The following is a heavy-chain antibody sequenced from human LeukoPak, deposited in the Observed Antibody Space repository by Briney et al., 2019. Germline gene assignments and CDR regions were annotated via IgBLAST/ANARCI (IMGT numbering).Heavy chain of an antibody. Sequence: GGSLRLSCEASGFIFSNYGMHWVRQAPGKGLEWVAVIWYDGSNKYYVDSVKGRFTISRDNSKNTLYLQMNSLRAEDTAVYYCAREVVVVPAADGGHYFDYWGQGTLVTVPS. CDR1: GFIFSNYG. CDR3: AREVVVVPAADGGHYFDY. J-gene: IGHJ4*02. D-gene: IGHD2-2*01. CDR2: IWYDGSNK. V-gene: IGHV3-33*01.